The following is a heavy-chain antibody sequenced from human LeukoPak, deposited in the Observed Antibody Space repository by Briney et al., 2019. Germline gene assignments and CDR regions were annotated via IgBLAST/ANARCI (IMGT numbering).Heavy chain of an antibody. V-gene: IGHV1-2*02. Sequence: ASVKVSCKASGYTFTGYYMHWVRQAPGQGLEWMGWINPNSGGTNYAQKFQGRVTMTRDTSISTAYMELGRLRSDDTAVYYCARGAVIVVVPAAIAWFDPWGQGTLVTVSS. CDR1: GYTFTGYY. CDR3: ARGAVIVVVPAAIAWFDP. D-gene: IGHD2-2*02. J-gene: IGHJ5*02. CDR2: INPNSGGT.